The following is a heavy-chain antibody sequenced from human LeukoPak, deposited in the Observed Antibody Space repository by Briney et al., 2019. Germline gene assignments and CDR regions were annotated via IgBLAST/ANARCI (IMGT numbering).Heavy chain of an antibody. CDR3: ARAEINDYNRY. J-gene: IGHJ4*02. Sequence: SETLSLTCSVSGYSIRSGYQWGWIRQPPGKGLEWIGSINYSGTTYDNPYLKSRVTLSIDMSKNQFSLNVRSVTAADTALYFCARAEINDYNRYWGQGILVIVSS. CDR1: GYSIRSGYQ. CDR2: INYSGTT. V-gene: IGHV4-38-2*02. D-gene: IGHD5-24*01.